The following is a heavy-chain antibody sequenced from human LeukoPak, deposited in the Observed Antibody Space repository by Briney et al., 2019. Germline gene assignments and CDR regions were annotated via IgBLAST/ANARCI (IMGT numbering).Heavy chain of an antibody. V-gene: IGHV3-30-3*01. J-gene: IGHJ4*02. CDR2: ISYDGSNK. Sequence: GGSLRLSCAASGFTVSSNYMSWVSQAPGKGLEWVAVISYDGSNKYYADSVKGRFTISRDNSKNTLYLQMNSLRAEDTAVYYCARGPGLSWGQGTLVTVSS. CDR3: ARGPGLS. CDR1: GFTVSSNY. D-gene: IGHD7-27*01.